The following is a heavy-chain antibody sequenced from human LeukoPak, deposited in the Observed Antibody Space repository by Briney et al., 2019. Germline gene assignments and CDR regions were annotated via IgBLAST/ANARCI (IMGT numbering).Heavy chain of an antibody. CDR2: ISGSGGST. CDR3: AKVHPGYYDFLNWFDR. J-gene: IGHJ5*02. V-gene: IGHV3-23*01. D-gene: IGHD3-3*01. Sequence: PSETLSLTCAVYGGSFSGYYWSWVRQAPGKGLEWVSAISGSGGSTYYADSVKGRFTISRDNSKNTLYLQMNSLRAEDTAVYYCAKVHPGYYDFLNWFDRWGQGTLVTVSS. CDR1: GGSFSGYY.